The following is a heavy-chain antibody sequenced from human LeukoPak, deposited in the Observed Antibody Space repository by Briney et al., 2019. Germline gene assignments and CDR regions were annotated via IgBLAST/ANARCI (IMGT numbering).Heavy chain of an antibody. Sequence: ASVKVSCKASGYTFTSYGLSWVRQAPGQGPEWMGWISAYNGNTNYAQKLQGRVTMTTHTSTSTAYMELRSLRSDDAAVYYCAREYCSGGSCFDPWGQGTLVTVYS. V-gene: IGHV1-18*01. CDR2: ISAYNGNT. CDR1: GYTFTSYG. J-gene: IGHJ5*01. CDR3: AREYCSGGSCFDP. D-gene: IGHD2-15*01.